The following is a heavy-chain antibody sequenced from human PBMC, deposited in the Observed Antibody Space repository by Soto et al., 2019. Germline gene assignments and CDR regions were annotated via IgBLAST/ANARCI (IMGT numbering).Heavy chain of an antibody. J-gene: IGHJ4*02. CDR1: GFTFSSYA. V-gene: IGHV3-23*01. D-gene: IGHD3-10*01. Sequence: EVQLLESGGGLVQPGGSLRLSCAASGFTFSSYAMSWVRQAPGKGLEWVSVISGSGDSKYYADSVKGRFTISRDNSKNKLYLQMNSLRVEDTAVYYCAKRAYGSDFDYWGQGNLVTVSS. CDR3: AKRAYGSDFDY. CDR2: ISGSGDSK.